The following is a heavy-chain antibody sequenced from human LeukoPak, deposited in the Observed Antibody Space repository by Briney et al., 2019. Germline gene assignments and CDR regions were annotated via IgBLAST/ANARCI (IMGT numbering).Heavy chain of an antibody. V-gene: IGHV3-30*18. Sequence: QPGGSLRLSCAASGFTFSSYGMHWVRQAPGKGLEWVAVISYDGSNKYYADSVKGRFTISRDNSKNTPYLQMNSLRAEDTAVYYCAKGSSGWYYFDYWGQGTLVTVSS. CDR2: ISYDGSNK. D-gene: IGHD6-19*01. CDR1: GFTFSSYG. CDR3: AKGSSGWYYFDY. J-gene: IGHJ4*02.